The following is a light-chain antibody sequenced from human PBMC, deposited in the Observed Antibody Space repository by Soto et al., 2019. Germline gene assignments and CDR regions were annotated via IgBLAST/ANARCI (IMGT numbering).Light chain of an antibody. J-gene: IGKJ1*01. CDR3: HQRQSWPRT. V-gene: IGKV3-15*01. CDR1: QSVSND. CDR2: DAS. Sequence: EMVLTQSPGTLSLSPGDRATLSCRASQSVSNDYLAWFQQKPGQPPRLLIYDASARATGIPARFSGSGSGTEFTLTISSLQSEDFAIYYCHQRQSWPRTFGQGTKV.